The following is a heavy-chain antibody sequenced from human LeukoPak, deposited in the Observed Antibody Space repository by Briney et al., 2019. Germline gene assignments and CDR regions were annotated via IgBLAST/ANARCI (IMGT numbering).Heavy chain of an antibody. CDR2: IRYDGSNK. CDR1: GFALSSYG. J-gene: IGHJ4*02. V-gene: IGHV3-30*02. D-gene: IGHD6-19*01. CDR3: ARVSDISVAAYFDS. Sequence: QSGRSLRLSSAASGFALSSYGMHWVPQAPGKGLGWVACIRYDGSNKYYADSVKGRFTISRDNSKNTLYLQMNSLRAEDTALYYCARVSDISVAAYFDSWGQGTLVTVSS.